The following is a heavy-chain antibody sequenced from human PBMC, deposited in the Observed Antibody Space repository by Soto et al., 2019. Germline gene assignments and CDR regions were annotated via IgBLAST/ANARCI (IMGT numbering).Heavy chain of an antibody. CDR3: ARDVGSGSSLFDY. J-gene: IGHJ4*02. Sequence: TGGSLRLSCAASGFTFSSYSMNWVRQAPGKGLEWVSSISSSSSYIYYADSVRGRFTISRDNAKNSLYLQMNSLRAEDTAVYYCARDVGSGSSLFDYWGQGTLGTVSS. D-gene: IGHD3-10*01. CDR1: GFTFSSYS. CDR2: ISSSSSYI. V-gene: IGHV3-21*01.